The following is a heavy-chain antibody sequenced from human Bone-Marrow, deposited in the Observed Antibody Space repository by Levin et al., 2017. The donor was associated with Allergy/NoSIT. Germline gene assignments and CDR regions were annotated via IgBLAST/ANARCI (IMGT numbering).Heavy chain of an antibody. D-gene: IGHD1-1*01. V-gene: IGHV4-59*01. CDR1: GDSISNYY. CDR2: IYFTGST. J-gene: IGHJ5*02. Sequence: SETLSLTCTISGDSISNYYWSWIRQSPQMGLEYIGYIYFTGSTNYNPSLKSRVIISLDKSKNQVSLKLNSVSAADTAFYYCARAGNNWDRIWFDPWGQGMLVTVSS. CDR3: ARAGNNWDRIWFDP.